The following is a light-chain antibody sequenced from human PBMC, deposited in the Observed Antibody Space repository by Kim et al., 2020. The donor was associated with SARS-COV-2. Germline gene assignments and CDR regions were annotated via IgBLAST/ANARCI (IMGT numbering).Light chain of an antibody. V-gene: IGLV1-51*01. Sequence: GQKVTISCSGSSFNIGSNDVSWYQQLPGTVPKLLIYDNTLRPSGIPDRFSGSNSGTSATLGITGLQTGDEGDYYCATWDRSLNAGVFGGGTQLTVL. CDR3: ATWDRSLNAGV. CDR2: DNT. J-gene: IGLJ3*02. CDR1: SFNIGSND.